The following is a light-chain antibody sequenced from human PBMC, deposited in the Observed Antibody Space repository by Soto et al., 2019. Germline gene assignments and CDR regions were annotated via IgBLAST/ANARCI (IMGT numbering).Light chain of an antibody. Sequence: EIQMTQSPSTLSASVGDRVTITCRASQSISSWLAWYQQKPGKSPKLLIYKESSLESGVPSRFSGSGSGTEFTLTISSLQPDDFATYYCQQYNSYWTFGPGTKVDIK. J-gene: IGKJ1*01. CDR3: QQYNSYWT. V-gene: IGKV1-5*03. CDR2: KES. CDR1: QSISSW.